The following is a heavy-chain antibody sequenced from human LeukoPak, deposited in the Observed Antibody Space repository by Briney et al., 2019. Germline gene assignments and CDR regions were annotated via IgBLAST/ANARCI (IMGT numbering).Heavy chain of an antibody. V-gene: IGHV3-23*01. J-gene: IGHJ4*02. CDR3: AKDRGSYYDSSGYYSPSLDIDY. Sequence: PGGSLRLSCAASGFTFSSYAMSWVRQAPGKGLEWVSAISGSGGSTYYADSVKGRFTISRDNSKNTLYLQMNSLRAEDTAVYYCAKDRGSYYDSSGYYSPSLDIDYWGQGTLVTVSS. D-gene: IGHD3-22*01. CDR1: GFTFSSYA. CDR2: ISGSGGST.